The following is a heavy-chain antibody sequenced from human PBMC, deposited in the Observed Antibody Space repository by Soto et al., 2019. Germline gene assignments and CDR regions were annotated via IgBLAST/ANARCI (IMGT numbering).Heavy chain of an antibody. CDR2: IIPIFGTA. J-gene: IGHJ6*02. V-gene: IGHV1-69*12. D-gene: IGHD2-2*01. CDR3: ASDRGGTRDIVLVPAAAMWYYYGMDV. Sequence: QVQLVQSGAEVKKPGSSVKVSCKASGGTFSSYAISWVRQAPGQGLEWMGGIIPIFGTANYAQKFQGRVTITADESTSTAYMELSSLRSEDTAVYYCASDRGGTRDIVLVPAAAMWYYYGMDVWGQGTTVTVSS. CDR1: GGTFSSYA.